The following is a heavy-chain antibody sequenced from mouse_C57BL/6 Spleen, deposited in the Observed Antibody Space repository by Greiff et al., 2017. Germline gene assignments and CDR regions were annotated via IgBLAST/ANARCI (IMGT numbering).Heavy chain of an antibody. Sequence: QVQLKESGPELVKPGASVKISCKASGYSFTSYYIHWVKQRPGQGLEWIGWIYPGSGNTKYNEKFKGKATLTADTSSSTAYMQLSSLTSEDSAVYYCAREVYDYDEAWFAYWGQGTLVTVSA. CDR3: AREVYDYDEAWFAY. J-gene: IGHJ3*01. D-gene: IGHD2-4*01. V-gene: IGHV1-66*01. CDR1: GYSFTSYY. CDR2: IYPGSGNT.